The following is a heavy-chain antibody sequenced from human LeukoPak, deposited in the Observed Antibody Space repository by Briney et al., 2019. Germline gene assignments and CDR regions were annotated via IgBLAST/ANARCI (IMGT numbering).Heavy chain of an antibody. CDR2: MNPNSGNT. Sequence: ASVKVSCKASGYTFTSYDINWVRQATGQGLEWMGWMNPNSGNTGYAQKFQGRVTIPSNTSISTAYMELSSLRSEDTAVYYWARGVAGYSSSWSSYYYYYMDVWGKGTTVTVSS. V-gene: IGHV1-8*03. CDR1: GYTFTSYD. D-gene: IGHD6-13*01. J-gene: IGHJ6*03. CDR3: ARGVAGYSSSWSSYYYYYMDV.